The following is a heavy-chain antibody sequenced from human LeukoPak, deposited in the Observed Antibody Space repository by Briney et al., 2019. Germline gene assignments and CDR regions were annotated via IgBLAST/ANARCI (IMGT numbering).Heavy chain of an antibody. CDR1: GDSVSSKSTA. V-gene: IGHV6-1*01. Sequence: SQTLSLTCAISGDSVSSKSTAWNWIRQSPSRGLEWLGRTYYRSKWYNDYAVSVKSRITINPDTSKNQFSLQLNSVTPEDTAVYYCARSVLIVGATLTFDYWGQGTLVTVSS. CDR3: ARSVLIVGATLTFDY. J-gene: IGHJ4*02. CDR2: TYYRSKWYN. D-gene: IGHD1-26*01.